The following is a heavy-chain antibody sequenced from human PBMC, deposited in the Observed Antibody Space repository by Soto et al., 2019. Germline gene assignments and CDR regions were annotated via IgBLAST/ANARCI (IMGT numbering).Heavy chain of an antibody. V-gene: IGHV1-18*01. Sequence: GASVKVSCKASGYTFTSYGISWVRQAPGQGLEWMGWISAYNGNTNYAQKKQGRVNKTTDTSTSTAYMELRSLRSDDTAVYYCARDLHGDPYYWGQGTLVTVSS. J-gene: IGHJ4*02. CDR1: GYTFTSYG. CDR3: ARDLHGDPYY. CDR2: ISAYNGNT. D-gene: IGHD4-17*01.